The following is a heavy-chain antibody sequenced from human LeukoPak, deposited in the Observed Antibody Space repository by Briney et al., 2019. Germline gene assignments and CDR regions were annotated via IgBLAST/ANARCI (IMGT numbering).Heavy chain of an antibody. D-gene: IGHD3-22*01. J-gene: IGHJ3*02. CDR2: INHSGST. CDR3: ARDSNDYDSHPEAFDI. Sequence: SETLSLTCAVYGGSFSGYYWSWIRQPPGKGLEWIGEINHSGSTNYNPSLKSRVTISVDTSKNQFSLKLSSVTAADTAVYYCARDSNDYDSHPEAFDIWGQGTMVTVSS. CDR1: GGSFSGYY. V-gene: IGHV4-34*01.